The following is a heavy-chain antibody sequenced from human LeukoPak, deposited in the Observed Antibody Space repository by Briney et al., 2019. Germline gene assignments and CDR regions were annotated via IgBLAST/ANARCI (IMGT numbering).Heavy chain of an antibody. Sequence: GASVKVSCRTSRYTLTGYYMHWVRQAPGQGLEWMGWINPKNGDTNYAQKFQGRVTMTRDTSIDTAFMELSNLRSDDTAVYYCARAGVVPAAIRSPFDFWGQGTLVTVSS. V-gene: IGHV1-2*02. CDR3: ARAGVVPAAIRSPFDF. J-gene: IGHJ4*02. CDR2: INPKNGDT. D-gene: IGHD2-2*02. CDR1: RYTLTGYY.